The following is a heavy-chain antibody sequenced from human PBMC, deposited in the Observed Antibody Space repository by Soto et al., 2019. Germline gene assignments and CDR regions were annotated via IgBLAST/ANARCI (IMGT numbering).Heavy chain of an antibody. D-gene: IGHD4-17*01. V-gene: IGHV3-23*01. CDR1: GFTFNNYA. CDR2: IGGRGVNT. Sequence: EVHLLESGGGLVQRGGSLRLSCVASGFTFNNYAMNWVRQAPGKGLEWDSNIGGRGVNTFYADSMRGRFTISRDNSKNTVYLQMNNLRVVDSATKYCAKPSAYGDFAGSFGSWGQGTLRTVSP. J-gene: IGHJ4*02. CDR3: AKPSAYGDFAGSFGS.